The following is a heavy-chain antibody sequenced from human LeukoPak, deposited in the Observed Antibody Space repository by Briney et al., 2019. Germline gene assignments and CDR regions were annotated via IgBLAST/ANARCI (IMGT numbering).Heavy chain of an antibody. CDR3: AKDRAAAAGDDAFDI. D-gene: IGHD6-13*01. CDR1: GFTFSSYS. Sequence: GGSLRLSCAGSGFTFSSYSMNWVRQAPGKGLEWVSRISGSGGSTDYADSVKGRFTISRDNSKNTLYLQTNSLRAEDTTVYYCAKDRAAAAGDDAFDIWGQGTMVTVSS. CDR2: ISGSGGST. V-gene: IGHV3-23*01. J-gene: IGHJ3*02.